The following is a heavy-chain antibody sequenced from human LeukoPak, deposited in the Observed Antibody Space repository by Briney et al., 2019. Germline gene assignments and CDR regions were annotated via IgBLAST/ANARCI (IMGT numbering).Heavy chain of an antibody. V-gene: IGHV1-46*01. Sequence: ASVKVSCKASGYTFTNNYMHWVRQAPGQGLEWMGIINPSGDNTWYAQKFQGRVTLTRDMATSTDYMEVSSLRSEDTAVYYCAREKSYSSSWYRSGKNYYFDYWGQGTLVTVSS. J-gene: IGHJ4*02. CDR2: INPSGDNT. D-gene: IGHD6-13*01. CDR1: GYTFTNNY. CDR3: AREKSYSSSWYRSGKNYYFDY.